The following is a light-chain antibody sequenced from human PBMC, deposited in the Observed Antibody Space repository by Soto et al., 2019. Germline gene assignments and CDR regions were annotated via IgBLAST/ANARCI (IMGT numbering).Light chain of an antibody. CDR3: QQSYSTLWT. Sequence: DIQMTQSPSSLSASVGDRITIICRASQSISTYLNWYQQKPGKAPKVLISAASTLQSGVPSRFSGSGSGTDFTLTISSLQPEDVATYYCQQSYSTLWTFGQGTK. J-gene: IGKJ1*01. CDR2: AAS. V-gene: IGKV1-39*01. CDR1: QSISTY.